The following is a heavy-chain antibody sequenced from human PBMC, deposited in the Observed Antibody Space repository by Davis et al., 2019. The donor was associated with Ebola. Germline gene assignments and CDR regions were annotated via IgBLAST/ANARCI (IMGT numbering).Heavy chain of an antibody. J-gene: IGHJ6*02. CDR3: ASLAPYDFWSGYYYYYYGMDV. V-gene: IGHV4-34*01. CDR1: GGSFSGYY. CDR2: INHSGST. D-gene: IGHD3-3*01. Sequence: PGGSLRLSCAVYGGSFSGYYWSWIRQPPGKGLEWIGEINHSGSTNYNPSLKSRVIISVDTSKNQFSLKLSSVTAADTAVYYCASLAPYDFWSGYYYYYYGMDVWGQGTTVTVSS.